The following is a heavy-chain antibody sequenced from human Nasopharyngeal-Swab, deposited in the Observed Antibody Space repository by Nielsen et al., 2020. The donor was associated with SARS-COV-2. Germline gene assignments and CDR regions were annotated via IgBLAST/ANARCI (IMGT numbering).Heavy chain of an antibody. D-gene: IGHD6-19*01. Sequence: ASVKVSCKVSGYTLTELSMHWVPQAPGKGLEWMGGFDPEDGETIYAQKFQGRVTMTEDTSTDTAYMELSSLRSEDTAVYYCATGQQWLVQWFDPWGQGTLVTVSS. J-gene: IGHJ5*02. CDR1: GYTLTELS. V-gene: IGHV1-24*01. CDR3: ATGQQWLVQWFDP. CDR2: FDPEDGET.